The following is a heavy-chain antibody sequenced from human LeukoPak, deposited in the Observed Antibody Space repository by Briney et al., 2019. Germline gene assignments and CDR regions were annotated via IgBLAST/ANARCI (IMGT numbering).Heavy chain of an antibody. CDR1: GFTFSSYA. CDR3: TKDGGQLPYYGMDV. J-gene: IGHJ6*02. Sequence: GGSLRLSCAASGFTFSSYAMSWVRQAPGKGLEWVSAISGSGGSTNYADSVKGRFTISRDNSKNTLYLQMNSLRAEDTAVYYCTKDGGQLPYYGMDVWGQGTTVTVSS. CDR2: ISGSGGST. V-gene: IGHV3-23*01. D-gene: IGHD4-23*01.